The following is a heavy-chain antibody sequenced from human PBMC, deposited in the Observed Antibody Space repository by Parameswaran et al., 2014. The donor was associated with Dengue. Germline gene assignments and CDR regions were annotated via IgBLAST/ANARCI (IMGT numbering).Heavy chain of an antibody. J-gene: IGHJ4*02. D-gene: IGHD3-10*01. CDR3: ARAGNTMVRGVIDYLGYYFDY. CDR2: IIPIFGTA. Sequence: SWVRQAPGQGLEWMGGIIPIFGTANYAQKFQGRVTITADESTSTAYMELSSLRSEDTAVYYYARAGNTMVRGVIDYLGYYFDYVGPGNPGHRLL. V-gene: IGHV1-69*01.